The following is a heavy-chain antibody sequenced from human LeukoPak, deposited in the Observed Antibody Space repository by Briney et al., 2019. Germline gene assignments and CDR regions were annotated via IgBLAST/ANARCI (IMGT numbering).Heavy chain of an antibody. J-gene: IGHJ5*02. CDR2: IFSGGST. Sequence: PGGSLRLSCAASGFTVSSNYMSWVRQAPGKGLEWVSVIFSGGSTYYADSVKGRFTISRDNSKNTLYLQMNSLRAEDTAIYYCARNRIPPELWFDPWGQGTLVTVSS. D-gene: IGHD6-13*01. V-gene: IGHV3-53*01. CDR1: GFTVSSNY. CDR3: ARNRIPPELWFDP.